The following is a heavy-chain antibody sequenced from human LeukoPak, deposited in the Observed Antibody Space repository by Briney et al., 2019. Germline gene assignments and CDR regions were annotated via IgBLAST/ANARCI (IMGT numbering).Heavy chain of an antibody. J-gene: IGHJ5*02. Sequence: ASVKVSCKASGYTFTGYYMHWVRQAPGQGLEWMGWMNPNSGNTGYAQKFQGRVTMTRNTSISTAYMELSSLRSEDTAVYYCARYPVAASNWFDPWGQGTLVTVSS. D-gene: IGHD6-19*01. CDR2: MNPNSGNT. CDR3: ARYPVAASNWFDP. V-gene: IGHV1-8*02. CDR1: GYTFTGYY.